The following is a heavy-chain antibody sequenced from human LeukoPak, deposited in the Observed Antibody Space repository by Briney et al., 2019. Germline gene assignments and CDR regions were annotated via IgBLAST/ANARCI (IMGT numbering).Heavy chain of an antibody. CDR1: GFSVSSYW. V-gene: IGHV3-74*01. Sequence: PGGSLRLSCEVSGFSVSSYWMHWVRQAPGKGLVWVSRIKSDGSSTSYAGSVKGRFTISRDNAKKTLYLQMDSLRDEDTAVYYCATSKWELPSPYDYWGQGTLVTVSS. CDR3: ATSKWELPSPYDY. CDR2: IKSDGSST. J-gene: IGHJ4*02. D-gene: IGHD1-26*01.